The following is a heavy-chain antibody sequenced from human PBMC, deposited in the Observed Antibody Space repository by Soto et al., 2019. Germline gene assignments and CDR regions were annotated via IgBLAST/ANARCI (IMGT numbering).Heavy chain of an antibody. D-gene: IGHD1-26*01. CDR1: GFTFSSYG. CDR2: IWYDGSNK. J-gene: IGHJ4*02. CDR3: ARDQDGSYEFDY. V-gene: IGHV3-33*01. Sequence: GGSLRLSCAASGFTFSSYGMHWVRQAPGKGLEWVAVIWYDGSNKYYADSVKGRFTISRDNSKNTLYLQMNSLRAEDTAVYYYARDQDGSYEFDYWGQGTLVTVSS.